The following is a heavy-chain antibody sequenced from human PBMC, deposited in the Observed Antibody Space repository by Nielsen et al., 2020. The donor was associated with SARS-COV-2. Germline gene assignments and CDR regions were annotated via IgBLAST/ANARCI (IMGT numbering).Heavy chain of an antibody. CDR2: IYYTGST. V-gene: IGHV4-39*01. J-gene: IGHJ4*02. CDR1: GGSISSSSYC. CDR3: ASYAAYSYGYVQYFDH. Sequence: SETLSLTCTVSGGSISSSSYCWGWIRQPPGKGLEGIGTIYYTGSTYYNPSLKSRVTISVDTSRTQFSLRLSSVTAADTAVYYCASYAAYSYGYVQYFDHWGQGTQVTVSS. D-gene: IGHD5-18*01.